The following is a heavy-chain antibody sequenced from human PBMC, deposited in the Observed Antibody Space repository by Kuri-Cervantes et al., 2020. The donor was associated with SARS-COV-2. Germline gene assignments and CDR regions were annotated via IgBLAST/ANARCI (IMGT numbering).Heavy chain of an antibody. CDR2: LDTSGST. CDR3: GKVSWLQLWRRYSDS. J-gene: IGHJ4*02. D-gene: IGHD5-24*01. Sequence: SETLSLTCAVSGVRVTGGTYSWAWIRQPAGKGLEWIGHLDTSGSTTYNPSLRGRVTISLDPSNNQVSLSLTSTTAADTAVYYCGKVSWLQLWRRYSDSWGQGTLVTVSS. V-gene: IGHV4-61*09. CDR1: GVRVTGGTYS.